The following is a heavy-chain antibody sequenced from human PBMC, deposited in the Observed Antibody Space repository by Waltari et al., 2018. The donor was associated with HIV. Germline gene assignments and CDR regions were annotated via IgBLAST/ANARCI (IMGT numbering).Heavy chain of an antibody. CDR3: VRGVDT. J-gene: IGHJ5*02. V-gene: IGHV4-39*01. CDR2: VYSTGRT. CDR1: GGFISTWSYY. Sequence: HLRESVPGRVRPSERPWLTCSVSGGFISTWSYYWALIRQPPGKGLEWIGSVYSTGRTYYNPSLNGRMSMSADTSKNQFFLQVKSVTVTDTALYFCVRGVDTWGQGILVTVS.